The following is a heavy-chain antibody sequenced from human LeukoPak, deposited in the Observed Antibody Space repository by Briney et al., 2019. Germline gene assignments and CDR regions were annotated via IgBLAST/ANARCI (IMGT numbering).Heavy chain of an antibody. Sequence: GGSLRLSCAASGFSFDTHSMNWVRQSPGKGLEWVSSISSGSSYIHYADAMKGRFTISRDNAKNSLYLQMNDLRTEDTAVYYCVRVSQDDDYSDSPVQGAFDLRGQGTMLTVS. J-gene: IGHJ3*01. CDR2: ISSGSSYI. CDR3: VRVSQDDDYSDSPVQGAFDL. CDR1: GFSFDTHS. D-gene: IGHD3-22*01. V-gene: IGHV3-21*06.